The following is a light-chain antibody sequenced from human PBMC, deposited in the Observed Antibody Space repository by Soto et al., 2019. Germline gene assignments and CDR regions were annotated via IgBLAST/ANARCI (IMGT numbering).Light chain of an antibody. CDR3: QQYYNWPRT. CDR1: ENIYTN. J-gene: IGKJ5*01. Sequence: EIVMTQPPATPSVSPGERATLSCMASENIYTNLAWYQQKPGQAPRLLFYGASTRATGLPARFSGTGSGTEFTLTINSLQAEDSAVYYCQQYYNWPRTFGQGTRLEIK. V-gene: IGKV3-15*01. CDR2: GAS.